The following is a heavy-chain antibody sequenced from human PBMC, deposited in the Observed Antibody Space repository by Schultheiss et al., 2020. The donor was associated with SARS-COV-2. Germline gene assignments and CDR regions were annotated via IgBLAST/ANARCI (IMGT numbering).Heavy chain of an antibody. D-gene: IGHD6-13*01. Sequence: GGSLRLSCKGSGYSFTSYWIGWVRQMPGKGLEWMGIIYPGDSDTRYSPSFQGQVTISADKSISTAYLQWSSLKASDTAMYYCARGRAAYYYGMDVWGQGTTVTVSS. CDR2: IYPGDSDT. CDR1: GYSFTSYW. J-gene: IGHJ6*02. CDR3: ARGRAAYYYGMDV. V-gene: IGHV5-51*01.